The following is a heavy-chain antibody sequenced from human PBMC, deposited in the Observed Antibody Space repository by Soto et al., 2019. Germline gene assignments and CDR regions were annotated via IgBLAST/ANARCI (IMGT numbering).Heavy chain of an antibody. Sequence: PGGSLRLSCAASGFTFSSYSMNWVRQAPGKGLEWVSSISSSSSYIYYADSVKGRFTISRDNAKNSLYLQMNSLRAEDTAVYYCARGNLNSNPPDYWGQGTLVTVSS. J-gene: IGHJ4*02. CDR1: GFTFSSYS. D-gene: IGHD6-13*01. CDR3: ARGNLNSNPPDY. CDR2: ISSSSSYI. V-gene: IGHV3-21*01.